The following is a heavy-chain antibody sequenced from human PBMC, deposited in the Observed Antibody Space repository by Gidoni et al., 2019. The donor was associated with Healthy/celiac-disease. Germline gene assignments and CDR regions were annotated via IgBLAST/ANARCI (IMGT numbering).Heavy chain of an antibody. CDR3: AKDMRAAAGMYYFDY. CDR1: GFTFSSYA. J-gene: IGHJ4*02. D-gene: IGHD6-13*01. Sequence: EVQLLESGGGLVQPGGSLRLSCAASGFTFSSYAMIWVRQAPGKGLEWVSAISVSGGSTYYADSVKGRFTISRDDSKNTPYLQMNSLRAEDTAVYYCAKDMRAAAGMYYFDYWGQGTLVTVSS. V-gene: IGHV3-23*01. CDR2: ISVSGGST.